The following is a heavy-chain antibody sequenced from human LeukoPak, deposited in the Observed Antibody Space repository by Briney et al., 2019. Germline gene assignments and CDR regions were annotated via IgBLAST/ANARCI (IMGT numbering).Heavy chain of an antibody. J-gene: IGHJ3*02. CDR2: ISYDGSNK. CDR1: GFTFSSYG. Sequence: GGSLRLSCAASGFTFSSYGMHWVRQAPGKGLEWVAVISYDGSNKYYADSVKGRFTISRDNSKNTLYLQMNSLRAEDTAVYYCAKDGGLGGSSGWDAFDIWGQGTMVTVSS. V-gene: IGHV3-30*18. CDR3: AKDGGLGGSSGWDAFDI. D-gene: IGHD6-19*01.